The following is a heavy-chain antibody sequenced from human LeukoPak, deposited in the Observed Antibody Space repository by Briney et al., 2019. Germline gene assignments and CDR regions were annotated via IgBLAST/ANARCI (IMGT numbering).Heavy chain of an antibody. V-gene: IGHV3-23*01. CDR3: ARVSSMSGFYMDV. D-gene: IGHD6-13*01. CDR1: GITLSNYG. Sequence: GGSLRLSCAVSGITLSNYGMSWVRQAPGKGLEWVAGLSGSGGGTNYADSVQGRFTISRDNPKNTLYLQMNSLRAEDTAVYYCARVSSMSGFYMDVWGKGTTVTVSS. CDR2: LSGSGGGT. J-gene: IGHJ6*03.